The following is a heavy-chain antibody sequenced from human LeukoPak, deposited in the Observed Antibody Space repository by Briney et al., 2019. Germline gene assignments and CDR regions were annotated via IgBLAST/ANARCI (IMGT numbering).Heavy chain of an antibody. V-gene: IGHV3-21*01. CDR2: ISSSSSYI. Sequence: PGGSLRLSCAAAGFTFSSYSRNWVRQAPGKGLEWVSSISSSSSYIYYADSVKGRFTISRDNAKNSLYLQMNSLRAEDTAVYYCARDQRGYYGSGSYFNGFDYWGQGTLVTVSS. CDR1: GFTFSSYS. J-gene: IGHJ4*02. CDR3: ARDQRGYYGSGSYFNGFDY. D-gene: IGHD3-10*01.